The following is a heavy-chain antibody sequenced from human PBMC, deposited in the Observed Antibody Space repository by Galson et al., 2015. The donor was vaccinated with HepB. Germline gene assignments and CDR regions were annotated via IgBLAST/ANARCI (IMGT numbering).Heavy chain of an antibody. CDR2: TYYRSKWYK. V-gene: IGHV6-1*01. CDR3: SSGVDV. J-gene: IGHJ4*02. CDR1: GDSVSSNSAV. D-gene: IGHD2-21*01. Sequence: CAISGDSVSSNSAVWNWIRQSPSRGLEWLGRTYYRSKWYKDYALFVKSRITINADTSRNQISLQLSVVTPEDTAIYYCSSGVDVWGPGAQVTVSS.